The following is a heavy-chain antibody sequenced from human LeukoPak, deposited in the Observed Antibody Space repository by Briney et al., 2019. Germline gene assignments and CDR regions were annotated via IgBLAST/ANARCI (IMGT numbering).Heavy chain of an antibody. J-gene: IGHJ4*02. D-gene: IGHD2-2*01. Sequence: GGSLRLSCAASGFTFSSYWMSWVRQAPGKGLEWVANIKQDGNEIFYVDSVKGRFTISRDNTKKSLYLQLNSLRPEDSAVYYCARPRGCGSARCNNFDYWGQGTLVTVSS. CDR3: ARPRGCGSARCNNFDY. CDR1: GFTFSSYW. V-gene: IGHV3-7*01. CDR2: IKQDGNEI.